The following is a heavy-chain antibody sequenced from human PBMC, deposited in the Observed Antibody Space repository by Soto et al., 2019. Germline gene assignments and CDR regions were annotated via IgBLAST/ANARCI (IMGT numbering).Heavy chain of an antibody. D-gene: IGHD6-19*01. J-gene: IGHJ4*02. V-gene: IGHV4-39*01. CDR1: GGSMSSSDYY. Sequence: SETLSLTCAVSGGSMSSSDYYWGWIRQPPGKGLEWIDSIYYSGSTYYNPSLQSRVAISVDTSKNQFSLKLKSVTAADTAIYYCARRTVNIRTFYSGLKTHCFDYWGQGAPVTVSS. CDR2: IYYSGST. CDR3: ARRTVNIRTFYSGLKTHCFDY.